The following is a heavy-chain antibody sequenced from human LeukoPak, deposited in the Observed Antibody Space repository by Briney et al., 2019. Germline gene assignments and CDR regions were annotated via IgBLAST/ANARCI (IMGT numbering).Heavy chain of an antibody. D-gene: IGHD6-13*01. CDR2: ISYDGNNK. J-gene: IGHJ4*02. CDR1: GFTFSSCG. CDR3: ARDDSVYRIAAAGTNY. V-gene: IGHV3-30*03. Sequence: PGGSLRLSCAASGFTFSSCGMHWVRQAPDKGLEWVAVISYDGNNKYYADSVKGRFTISRDNSKNTLYLQMNSLRAEDAAVYYCARDDSVYRIAAAGTNYWGQGTLVAVSS.